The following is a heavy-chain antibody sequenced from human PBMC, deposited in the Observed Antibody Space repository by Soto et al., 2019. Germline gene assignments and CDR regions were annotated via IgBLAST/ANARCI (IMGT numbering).Heavy chain of an antibody. D-gene: IGHD2-15*01. CDR3: ARGEGYCSGGSCYPGYYFDY. V-gene: IGHV1-69*01. J-gene: IGHJ4*02. CDR2: IIPIFGTA. CDR1: GGTFSSYA. Sequence: QVQLVQSGAEVKKPGSSVKVSCKASGGTFSSYAISWVRQAPGQGLEWMGGIIPIFGTANYAQKFQGRVTITADESTSTAYMELSSLRSEDTAVYYCARGEGYCSGGSCYPGYYFDYRGQGTLVTVSS.